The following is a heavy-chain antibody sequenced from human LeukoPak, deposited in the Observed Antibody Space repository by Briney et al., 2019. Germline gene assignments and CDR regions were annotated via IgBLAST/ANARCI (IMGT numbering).Heavy chain of an antibody. J-gene: IGHJ4*02. CDR2: ISAYNANI. CDR3: AREHGSGSYYNPVGFDY. Sequence: ASLKLSRKASGYPFSSYGISGVRQAPGHGLEGRGWISAYNANINYIQKLQGRVTMTTDTSTSTDYMELRSLSSDDTAVYYCAREHGSGSYYNPVGFDYWGQGTLVTVSS. D-gene: IGHD3-10*01. CDR1: GYPFSSYG. V-gene: IGHV1-18*01.